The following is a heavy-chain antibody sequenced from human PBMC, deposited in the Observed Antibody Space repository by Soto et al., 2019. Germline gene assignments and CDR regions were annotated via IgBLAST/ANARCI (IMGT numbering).Heavy chain of an antibody. CDR2: LNRDGSST. V-gene: IGHV3-74*01. CDR3: ARGLKWGLFDY. D-gene: IGHD4-4*01. Sequence: EVPLVESGGGLVQPGGSLRLSCAASGFTFSRDWMHWVRQAPGKGLVWVSHLNRDGSSTSYADSVNGRFTISRDNARNTLFLQMNSLRAEDTAVYYCARGLKWGLFDYWGQGTLVTVSS. CDR1: GFTFSRDW. J-gene: IGHJ4*02.